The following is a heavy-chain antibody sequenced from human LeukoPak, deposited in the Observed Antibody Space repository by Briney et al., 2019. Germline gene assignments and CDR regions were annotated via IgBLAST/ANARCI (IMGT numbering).Heavy chain of an antibody. D-gene: IGHD2-15*01. CDR3: ARVSSSGDVDY. J-gene: IGHJ4*02. V-gene: IGHV4-30-4*01. CDR1: GGSISSSGYY. CDR2: IYYSGST. Sequence: SETLSLTCTVSGGSISSSGYYWSWIRQPPGKGLEWIGYIYYSGSTYYNPSLKSRVTISVDTSKNQFSLKLSSVTAADTAVYYCARVSSSGDVDYWGQGTLVTVSS.